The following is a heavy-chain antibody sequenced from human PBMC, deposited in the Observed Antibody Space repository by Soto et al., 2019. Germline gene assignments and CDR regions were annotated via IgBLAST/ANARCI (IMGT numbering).Heavy chain of an antibody. CDR2: INHSGST. D-gene: IGHD3-3*01. Sequence: PSETLSLTCAVYGGSFSGYYWSWIRQPPGKGLEWIGEINHSGSTNYNPSLKSRVTISVDTSKNQFSLKLSSVTAADTAVYYCARDLSFGVVIKRANWFDPWGQGTLVTVSS. CDR1: GGSFSGYY. CDR3: ARDLSFGVVIKRANWFDP. V-gene: IGHV4-34*01. J-gene: IGHJ5*02.